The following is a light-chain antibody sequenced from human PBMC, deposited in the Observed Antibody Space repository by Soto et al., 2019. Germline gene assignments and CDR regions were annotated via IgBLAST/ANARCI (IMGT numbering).Light chain of an antibody. CDR2: GAS. V-gene: IGKV3-20*01. CDR3: QQYGSSPFT. Sequence: EIVLTQSPGTLSLSPGERATLSCRASQSVSSSYLAWYQQKPGQAPRLLIYGASSRATGIPDRFSVSGSGTDFTLTISRLEPEDFAEYYCQQYGSSPFTFGPGTKVDIK. CDR1: QSVSSSY. J-gene: IGKJ3*01.